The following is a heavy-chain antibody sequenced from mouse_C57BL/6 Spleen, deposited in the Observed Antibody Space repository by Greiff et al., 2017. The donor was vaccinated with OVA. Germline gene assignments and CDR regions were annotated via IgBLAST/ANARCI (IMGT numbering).Heavy chain of an antibody. CDR1: GYTFTSYW. V-gene: IGHV1-53*01. CDR3: AREERDYYGSSYRYYFDY. D-gene: IGHD1-1*01. J-gene: IGHJ2*01. CDR2: INPSNGGT. Sequence: VQLQQPGTELVKPGASVKLSCKASGYTFTSYWMHWVKQRPGQGLEWIGNINPSNGGTNYNEKFKSKATLTVDKSSSTAYMQLSSLTSEDSAVYYCAREERDYYGSSYRYYFDYWGQGTTLTVSS.